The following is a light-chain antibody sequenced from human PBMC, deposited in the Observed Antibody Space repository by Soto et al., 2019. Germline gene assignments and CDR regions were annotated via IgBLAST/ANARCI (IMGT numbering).Light chain of an antibody. J-gene: IGLJ7*01. V-gene: IGLV2-23*02. CDR2: EVS. CDR1: SSDVGSYNL. CDR3: CSYAGRSTFV. Sequence: QSALTQPASVSGSPGQSITISCTGNSSDVGSYNLVSWYQQHPGKAPKVMIYEVSQRPSGVSKRFSGSKSGNTASLTISGRQAEDEADYYCCSYAGRSTFVFGGGTQLTVL.